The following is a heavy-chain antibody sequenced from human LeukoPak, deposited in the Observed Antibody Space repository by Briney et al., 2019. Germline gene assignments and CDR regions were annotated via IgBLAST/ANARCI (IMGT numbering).Heavy chain of an antibody. J-gene: IGHJ4*02. CDR3: ARVNGNYYDSSGPFDY. D-gene: IGHD3-22*01. CDR2: ISYDGSNQ. V-gene: IGHV3-30-3*01. CDR1: GFTFSSYA. Sequence: GGSLRLSCAASGFTFSSYAMHWVRQAPGKGLEGVAVISYDGSNQYYADSVKGRFTISRDNSKNTLYLQMNSLRAEDTAVYYCARVNGNYYDSSGPFDYWGQGTLVTVSS.